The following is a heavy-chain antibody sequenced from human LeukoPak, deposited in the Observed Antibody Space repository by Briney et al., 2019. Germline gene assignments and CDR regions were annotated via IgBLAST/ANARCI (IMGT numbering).Heavy chain of an antibody. D-gene: IGHD2-2*01. CDR3: ARESRVDYCSSTSCYLFDY. CDR1: GGSISSGDYY. CDR2: IYYSGST. J-gene: IGHJ4*02. V-gene: IGHV4-30-4*08. Sequence: PSGTLSLTCTVSGGSISSGDYYWSWIRQPPGKGLEWIGYIYYSGSTYYNPSLKSRVTISVDTSKNQFSLKLSSVTAADTAVYYCARESRVDYCSSTSCYLFDYWGQGTLVTVSS.